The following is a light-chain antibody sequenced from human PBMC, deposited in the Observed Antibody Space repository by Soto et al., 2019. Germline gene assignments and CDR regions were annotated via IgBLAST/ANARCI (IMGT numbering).Light chain of an antibody. CDR2: EVR. CDR1: SSDVGGYNY. Sequence: HSALTQPASVSGSPGQSITISCTGTSSDVGGYNYVSWYQQYSGKAPRLIIYEVRNRPSGVSNRFSGSKSGNTASLTISGLQAEDEADYYCSSYTSSRPYVFGSGTKLTVL. CDR3: SSYTSSRPYV. V-gene: IGLV2-14*01. J-gene: IGLJ1*01.